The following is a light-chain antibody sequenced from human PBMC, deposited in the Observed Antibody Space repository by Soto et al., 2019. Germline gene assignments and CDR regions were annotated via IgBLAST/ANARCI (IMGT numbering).Light chain of an antibody. J-gene: IGLJ2*01. CDR3: SSYTSSSTLVV. CDR2: DVI. CDR1: SSDVGGYNY. Sequence: QSALTQPASVSGSPGQSITISCTGTSSDVGGYNYVSWYQHHPGNAPKLMIYDVINRPSGVSTRFSGSKSGNTASLTISGLQAEDEADYYCSSYTSSSTLVVFGGGTKLTVL. V-gene: IGLV2-14*03.